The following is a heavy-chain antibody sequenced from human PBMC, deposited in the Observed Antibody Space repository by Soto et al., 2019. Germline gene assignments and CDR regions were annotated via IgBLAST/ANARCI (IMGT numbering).Heavy chain of an antibody. D-gene: IGHD3-22*01. CDR2: IYWNDDK. J-gene: IGHJ4*02. CDR3: ARSYYYDSSGYYYGYFDY. Sequence: GSGPTLVNPTQTLTLTYTFSGFSLSTSGVGVGWIRQPPGKALEWLALIYWNDDKRYSPSLKSRLTITKDTSKNQVVLTMTNMDPVDTATYYCARSYYYDSSGYYYGYFDYWGQGTLVTVSS. CDR1: GFSLSTSGVG. V-gene: IGHV2-5*01.